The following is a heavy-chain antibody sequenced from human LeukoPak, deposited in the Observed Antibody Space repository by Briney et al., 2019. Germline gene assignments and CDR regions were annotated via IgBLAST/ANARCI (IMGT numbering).Heavy chain of an antibody. CDR2: THPVSGDT. Sequence: ASVKVSCKASGYPFTNFYVHWVRLAPGQGLEWLGWTHPVSGDTIYAQKFQGRVTMTRHTSISTAYMELTSLTSDDTAVYYCARMTHTLGATYSHFDYWGQGTLVTVSS. CDR3: ARMTHTLGATYSHFDY. CDR1: GYPFTNFY. V-gene: IGHV1-2*02. J-gene: IGHJ4*02. D-gene: IGHD3-16*01.